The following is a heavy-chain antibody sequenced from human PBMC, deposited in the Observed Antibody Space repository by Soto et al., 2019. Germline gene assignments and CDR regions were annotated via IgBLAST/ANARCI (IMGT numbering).Heavy chain of an antibody. D-gene: IGHD5-12*01. Sequence: EVQLLESGGGLVQPGGSLRLSCAASGFTFSSYAMSWVRQAPGKGLEWVSAISGSGGSTYYADSVKGRFTISRDNSKNTLYLQMSSLRAEDTAVYYCAKDRFSYDDYFDYWGQGTLVTVSS. CDR1: GFTFSSYA. V-gene: IGHV3-23*01. J-gene: IGHJ4*02. CDR3: AKDRFSYDDYFDY. CDR2: ISGSGGST.